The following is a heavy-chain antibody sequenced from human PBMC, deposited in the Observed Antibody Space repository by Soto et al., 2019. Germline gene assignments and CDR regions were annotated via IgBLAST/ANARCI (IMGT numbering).Heavy chain of an antibody. J-gene: IGHJ3*02. V-gene: IGHV3-48*01. CDR3: ARVWGDYGALTDAFDI. CDR1: GFTFSSYS. CDR2: ISSSSSTI. Sequence: GGSLRLSCAASGFTFSSYSMNWVRQAPGKGLEWVSYISSSSSTIYYADSVKGRFTISRDNAKNSLYLQMNSLRAEDTAVYYCARVWGDYGALTDAFDIWGQGTMVTVSS. D-gene: IGHD4-17*01.